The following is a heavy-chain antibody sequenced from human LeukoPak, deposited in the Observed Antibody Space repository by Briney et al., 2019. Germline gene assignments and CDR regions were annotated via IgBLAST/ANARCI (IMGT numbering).Heavy chain of an antibody. Sequence: GASVKVSCKASGYTFTSYAMNWVRQAPGQGLEWMGWINTNTGNPTYAQGFTGRFVFSLDTSVSTAYLQISSLKAEDTAVYYCARPQSGYDKPSYYYYYMDVWGKGTTVTVSS. CDR3: ARPQSGYDKPSYYYYYMDV. D-gene: IGHD5-12*01. V-gene: IGHV7-4-1*02. CDR1: GYTFTSYA. CDR2: INTNTGNP. J-gene: IGHJ6*03.